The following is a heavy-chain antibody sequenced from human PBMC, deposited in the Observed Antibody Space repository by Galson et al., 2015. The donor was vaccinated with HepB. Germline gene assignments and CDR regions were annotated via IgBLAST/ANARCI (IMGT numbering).Heavy chain of an antibody. CDR2: IHRSGTI. V-gene: IGHV4-39*01. CDR3: ARQVPYYDLSIGPVSKAQYYFDY. Sequence: ETLSLTCTVSGGSIRSSTYNWGWIRQPPGKGLEWIGSIHRSGTIYNTPSLKSRVTISIDTSKNQFSLRLRSVTAADTAVYYCARQVPYYDLSIGPVSKAQYYFDYWGQGTLVTVSS. CDR1: GGSIRSSTYN. J-gene: IGHJ4*02. D-gene: IGHD3-3*01.